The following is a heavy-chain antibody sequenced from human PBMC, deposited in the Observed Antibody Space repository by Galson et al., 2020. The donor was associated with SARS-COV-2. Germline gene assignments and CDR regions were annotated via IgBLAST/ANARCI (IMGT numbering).Heavy chain of an antibody. CDR1: GFTFSSHG. D-gene: IGHD1-26*01. J-gene: IGHJ4*02. Sequence: GESLKISCAASGFTFSSHGMRWVRQAPGKGLEWVSSIGDDGRTTRYADSGKGRFTISRDNSKNTLYLQMNSLRAEDTAMYYCVRGRPVGSTPHPLDYWGQGTLVTVSS. CDR2: IGDDGRTT. V-gene: IGHV3-23*01. CDR3: VRGRPVGSTPHPLDY.